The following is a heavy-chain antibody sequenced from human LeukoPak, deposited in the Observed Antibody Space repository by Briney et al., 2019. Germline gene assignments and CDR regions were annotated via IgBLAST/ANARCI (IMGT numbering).Heavy chain of an antibody. Sequence: SVKVSCKASGGTFSSYAISWVRQAPGQGLEWMGGIIPIFGTANYAQKFQGRVTITADESTSTAYMELSSLRSEDTAVYYCAREAVSGYDFPPNYWGQGTLVTVSS. D-gene: IGHD5-12*01. CDR3: AREAVSGYDFPPNY. J-gene: IGHJ4*02. CDR1: GGTFSSYA. V-gene: IGHV1-69*13. CDR2: IIPIFGTA.